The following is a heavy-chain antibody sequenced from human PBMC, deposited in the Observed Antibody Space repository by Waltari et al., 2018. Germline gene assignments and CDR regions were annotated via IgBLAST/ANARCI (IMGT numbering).Heavy chain of an antibody. Sequence: QLQLQESGPGLVKPSETLSLTCTVSGGSISSSSYYWGWIRQPPGKGLEWIGSIYYSGSTYYNPCLKSRVTISVDTSKNQFSLKLSSVTAADTAVYYCARVFIYSSSTQYYYYYMDVWGKGTTVTISS. CDR1: GGSISSSSYY. V-gene: IGHV4-39*07. CDR2: IYYSGST. CDR3: ARVFIYSSSTQYYYYYMDV. D-gene: IGHD6-6*01. J-gene: IGHJ6*03.